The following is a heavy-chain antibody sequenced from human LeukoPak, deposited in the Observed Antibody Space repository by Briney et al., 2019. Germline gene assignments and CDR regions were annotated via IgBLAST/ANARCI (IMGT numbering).Heavy chain of an antibody. J-gene: IGHJ4*02. D-gene: IGHD1-26*01. CDR3: ARGDREGGSYYFD. CDR2: MNPNSGST. V-gene: IGHV1-8*01. Sequence: GASVKVSCKSSGYTFTSYYINFVRQATGQGPECMGWMNPNSGSTGYAQKFQGRVTMSRNTSISTAYMKLSSLRSEDTAVYYCARGDREGGSYYFDWGQGTLVTVSS. CDR1: GYTFTSYY.